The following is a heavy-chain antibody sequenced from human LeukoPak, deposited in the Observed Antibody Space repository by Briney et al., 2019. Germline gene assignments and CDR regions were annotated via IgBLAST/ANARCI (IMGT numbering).Heavy chain of an antibody. V-gene: IGHV3-21*01. J-gene: IGHJ4*02. Sequence: GGSLRLSCAASGFTFSIYSMNWVRQAPGEGLEWVSSIGSSSSYIYYADSVKGRFTISRDNAKNSLYLQMNSLRAEDTAVYYCARVRAGYFDYWGQGTLVTVSS. D-gene: IGHD4/OR15-4a*01. CDR3: ARVRAGYFDY. CDR2: IGSSSSYI. CDR1: GFTFSIYS.